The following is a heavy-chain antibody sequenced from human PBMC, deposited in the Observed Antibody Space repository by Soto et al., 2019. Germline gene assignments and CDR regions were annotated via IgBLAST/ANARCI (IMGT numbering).Heavy chain of an antibody. CDR1: GLTFNNYD. CDR3: ARRGYGSRWPNVYMDV. D-gene: IGHD6-13*01. Sequence: GWSLRLSCAASGLTFNNYDMHWVRQAPGKWLEYVSGISNNGAHTDYAKSVKGRFTISRDNSENTLYLQMGSLRAEDMALYYCARRGYGSRWPNVYMDVWGKGTTVTVSS. V-gene: IGHV3-64*01. CDR2: ISNNGAHT. J-gene: IGHJ6*03.